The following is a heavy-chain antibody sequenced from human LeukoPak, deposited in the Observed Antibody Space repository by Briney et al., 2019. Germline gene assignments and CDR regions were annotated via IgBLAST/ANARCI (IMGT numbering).Heavy chain of an antibody. CDR1: GFTFSSYS. V-gene: IGHV3-21*01. D-gene: IGHD3-22*01. Sequence: PGGSLRLSCAASGFTFSSYSMNWVRQAPGKGLEWASSISSSSSYIYYADSVKGRFTISSDNAKNSLYLQMNSLRAEDTAVYYCARDYYDSSGYPWFDPWGQGTLVTVSS. CDR2: ISSSSSYI. CDR3: ARDYYDSSGYPWFDP. J-gene: IGHJ5*02.